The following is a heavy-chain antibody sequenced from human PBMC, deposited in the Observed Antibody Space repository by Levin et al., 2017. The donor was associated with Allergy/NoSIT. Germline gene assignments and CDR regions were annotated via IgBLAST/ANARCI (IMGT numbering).Heavy chain of an antibody. CDR3: ARSYCSSTSCYTGFGNY. Sequence: PGESLKISCKGSGYSFTSYWIGWVRQMPGKGLEWMGIIYPGDSDTRYSPSFQGQVTISADKSISTAYLQWSSLKASDTAMYYCARSYCSSTSCYTGFGNYWGQGTLVTVSS. CDR1: GYSFTSYW. CDR2: IYPGDSDT. D-gene: IGHD2-2*02. V-gene: IGHV5-51*01. J-gene: IGHJ4*02.